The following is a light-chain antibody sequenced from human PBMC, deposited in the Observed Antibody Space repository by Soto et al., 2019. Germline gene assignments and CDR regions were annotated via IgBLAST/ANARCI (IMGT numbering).Light chain of an antibody. CDR2: GAS. Sequence: DIQMTQSPSSLSASVGDRVTITCRASQGVGKSLVWSQQKPGKAPKSLISGASSLQSGVPSKFSGSGSGTDFTLLCGSLPPENFATYYCLPDGAYPFTFGPGTKVEIK. J-gene: IGKJ3*01. V-gene: IGKV1-16*02. CDR1: QGVGKS. CDR3: LPDGAYPFT.